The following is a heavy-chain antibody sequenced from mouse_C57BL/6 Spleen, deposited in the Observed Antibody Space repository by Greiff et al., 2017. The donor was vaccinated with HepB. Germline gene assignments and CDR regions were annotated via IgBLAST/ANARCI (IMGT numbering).Heavy chain of an antibody. CDR1: GYAFSSSW. CDR2: IYPGDGDS. CDR3: AREGGTTVVEGSWFAY. Sequence: VKLMESGPELVKPGASVKISCKASGYAFSSSWMNWVKQRPGKGLEWIGRIYPGDGDSNYNGKFKGKATLTADKTSSTAYMQLSSLTSEDSAVYFGAREGGTTVVEGSWFAYWGQGTLVTVSA. D-gene: IGHD1-1*01. V-gene: IGHV1-82*01. J-gene: IGHJ3*01.